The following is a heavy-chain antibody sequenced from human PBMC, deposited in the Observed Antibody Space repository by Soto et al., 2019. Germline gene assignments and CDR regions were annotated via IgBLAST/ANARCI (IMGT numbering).Heavy chain of an antibody. CDR1: GGSISSGGYS. V-gene: IGHV4-30-2*01. J-gene: IGHJ6*02. Sequence: QLQLQESGSGLVKPSRTLSLTCAVSGGSISSGGYSWSWIRQPPGKGLEWIGYIYHSGSTYYNPSLKSRVTISVDRSKNQFSLKLSSVTAADTAVYYCARDDYNALMGGMDVWGQGTTVTVSS. D-gene: IGHD4-4*01. CDR2: IYHSGST. CDR3: ARDDYNALMGGMDV.